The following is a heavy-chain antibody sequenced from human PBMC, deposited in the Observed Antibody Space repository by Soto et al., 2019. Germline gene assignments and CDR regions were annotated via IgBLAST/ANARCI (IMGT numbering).Heavy chain of an antibody. J-gene: IGHJ4*02. V-gene: IGHV4-61*01. Sequence: PSETLSLTCTVSGGSVSSGSYYWSWIRQPPGKGLEWIGYIYYSGSTNYNPSLKSRVTISVDTSKNQFSLKLSSVTAADTAVYYCARGVDFWSGYFHHFDYWGQGTLVTVS. CDR2: IYYSGST. D-gene: IGHD3-3*01. CDR3: ARGVDFWSGYFHHFDY. CDR1: GGSVSSGSYY.